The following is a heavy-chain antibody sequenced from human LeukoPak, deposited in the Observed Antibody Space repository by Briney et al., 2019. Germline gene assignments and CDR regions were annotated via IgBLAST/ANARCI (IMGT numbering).Heavy chain of an antibody. D-gene: IGHD6-19*01. J-gene: IGHJ4*02. V-gene: IGHV3-33*01. CDR2: VWSDGNGK. CDR3: ARVGAPAVAGPISFDY. CDR1: GFTFSTYG. Sequence: GGSLRLSCAASGFTFSTYGMHWVRQAPGKGLEWVALVWSDGNGKFYADSVKGRFTISRDNSKNTLYLQVNSLRADDTAVYYCARVGAPAVAGPISFDYWGQGTLVTVSS.